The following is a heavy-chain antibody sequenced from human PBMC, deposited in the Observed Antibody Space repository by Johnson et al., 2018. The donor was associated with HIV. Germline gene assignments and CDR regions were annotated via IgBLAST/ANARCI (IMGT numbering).Heavy chain of an antibody. CDR1: GFTVSSNY. D-gene: IGHD6-6*01. Sequence: VQLVESGGGLVQPGGSLRLSCVASGFTVSSNYMSWVRQAPGKGLEWVSVIYSGGSTYYADSVKGRFTISRDNSKNTLYLQMNSLRAEDTAVYYCARGAIKYSSSWLGAFDIWGQGTMVTVSS. J-gene: IGHJ3*02. CDR2: IYSGGST. CDR3: ARGAIKYSSSWLGAFDI. V-gene: IGHV3-66*02.